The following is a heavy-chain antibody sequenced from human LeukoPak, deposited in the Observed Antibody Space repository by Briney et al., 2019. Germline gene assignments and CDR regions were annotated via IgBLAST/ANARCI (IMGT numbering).Heavy chain of an antibody. D-gene: IGHD4-17*01. CDR1: GGSFSGYY. J-gene: IGHJ2*01. V-gene: IGHV4-34*01. CDR2: INHSGST. CDR3: ARGGYGDYYWYFDL. Sequence: SGTLPLTCAVYGGSFSGYYWSWIRQPPGKGLEWIGEINHSGSTNYNPSLKSRVTISVDTSKNQFSLKLSSVTAADTAVYYCARGGYGDYYWYFDLWGRGTLVTVSS.